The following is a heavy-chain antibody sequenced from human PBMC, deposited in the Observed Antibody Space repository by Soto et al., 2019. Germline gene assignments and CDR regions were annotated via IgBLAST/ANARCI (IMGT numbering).Heavy chain of an antibody. V-gene: IGHV4-34*01. CDR2: INHSGST. D-gene: IGHD1-7*01. CDR3: ARGRTGTTPEFSGPDDY. J-gene: IGHJ4*02. Sequence: PSETLSLTCAAYGGSFSGYYWSWIRQPPGKGLEWIGEINHSGSTNYNPSLKSRVTISVDTSKNQFSLKLSSVTAADTAVYYCARGRTGTTPEFSGPDDYWGQGTLVTVSS. CDR1: GGSFSGYY.